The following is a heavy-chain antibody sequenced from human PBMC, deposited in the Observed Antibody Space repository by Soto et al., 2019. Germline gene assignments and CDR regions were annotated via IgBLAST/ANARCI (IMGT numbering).Heavy chain of an antibody. J-gene: IGHJ4*02. Sequence: QVQLQESGPGLVKPSQTLSLTCTVSGGSISSGGHYWSWIRQHPGKGLEWIGYIYYSGTTYYNPSLKSRVTISVDTSKNQFSLKLSSVTAADTAVYYCARKGDGTLHDYWGQGTLVTVSS. CDR2: IYYSGTT. CDR1: GGSISSGGHY. V-gene: IGHV4-31*03. CDR3: ARKGDGTLHDY.